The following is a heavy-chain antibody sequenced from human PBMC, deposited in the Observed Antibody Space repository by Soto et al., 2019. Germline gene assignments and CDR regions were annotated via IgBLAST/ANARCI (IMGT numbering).Heavy chain of an antibody. CDR2: VYDSGIT. V-gene: IGHV4-30-2*01. CDR3: ARGRDCSGGSCYHDY. D-gene: IGHD2-15*01. J-gene: IGHJ4*02. CDR1: GGSISSGGYP. Sequence: QLQLQESGSGLVRPSQTLSVTCAVSGGSISSGGYPWTWIRQPPGKGLEGIGYVYDSGITYYNPSLKNRVTIPVDTSKNQFSLKLTSVTAADTAVYYCARGRDCSGGSCYHDYWGQGTLVTVSS.